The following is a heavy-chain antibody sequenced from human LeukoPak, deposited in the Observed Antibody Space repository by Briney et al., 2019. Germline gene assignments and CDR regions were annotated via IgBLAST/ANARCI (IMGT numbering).Heavy chain of an antibody. D-gene: IGHD1-26*01. V-gene: IGHV1-2*02. Sequence: ASVTVSCKASGYTFTGYYIHWVRQAPGQGLEWMGWINPNSGGTNYAQKFQGRVTMTRDTSISTAYMELSRLRSDDTAVYYCARERSGSYVWFDPWGQGTLVTVSS. CDR2: INPNSGGT. CDR1: GYTFTGYY. J-gene: IGHJ5*02. CDR3: ARERSGSYVWFDP.